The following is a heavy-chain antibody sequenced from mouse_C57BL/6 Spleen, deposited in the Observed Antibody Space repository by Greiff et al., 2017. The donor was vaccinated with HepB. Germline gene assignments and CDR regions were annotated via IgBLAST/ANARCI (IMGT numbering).Heavy chain of an antibody. CDR2: IYPGDGDT. CDR3: ARSTVVGPFDY. V-gene: IGHV1-82*01. Sequence: QVQLKQSGPELVKPGASVKISCKASGYAFSSSWMNWVKQRPGKGLEWIGRIYPGDGDTNYNGKFKGKATLTADKSSSTAYMQLSSLTSEDSAVYFCARSTVVGPFDYWGQGTTLTVSS. D-gene: IGHD1-1*01. CDR1: GYAFSSSW. J-gene: IGHJ2*01.